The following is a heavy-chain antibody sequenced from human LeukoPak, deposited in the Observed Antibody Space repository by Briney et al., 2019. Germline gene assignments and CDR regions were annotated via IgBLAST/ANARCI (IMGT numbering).Heavy chain of an antibody. CDR1: GGSVSSGSYY. CDR2: IYYSGST. D-gene: IGHD3-10*01. J-gene: IGHJ5*02. CDR3: ARDYPYPHYYGSGRRAWSDP. Sequence: SETLSLTCTVSGGSVSSGSYYWSWIRQPPGKGLEWIGYIYYSGSTNYNPSLKSRVTISVDTSKNQFSLKLSSVTAADTAVYYCARDYPYPHYYGSGRRAWSDPWGQGTLVTVSS. V-gene: IGHV4-61*01.